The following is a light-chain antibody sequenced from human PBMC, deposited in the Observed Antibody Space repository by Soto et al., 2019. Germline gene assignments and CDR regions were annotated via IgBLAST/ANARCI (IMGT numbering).Light chain of an antibody. Sequence: EIVLTQSPGTLSLSPGERVTLSCRVIQSLSNRYIAWYQQKVGQAPRLVVYGAFSRATGIPDRFTGSASGTDFTLTISRLEPEDFAVYYCQQYGGSLPIIFGQGIRLEIK. CDR3: QQYGGSLPII. J-gene: IGKJ5*01. CDR1: QSLSNRY. CDR2: GAF. V-gene: IGKV3-20*01.